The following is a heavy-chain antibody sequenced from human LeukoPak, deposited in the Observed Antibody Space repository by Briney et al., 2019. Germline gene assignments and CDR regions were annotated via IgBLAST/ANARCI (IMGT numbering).Heavy chain of an antibody. V-gene: IGHV3-66*01. CDR3: ARDRTAADSLGGFDP. CDR1: GFTVSSNY. CDR2: SYSGGST. J-gene: IGHJ5*02. Sequence: HPGGSLRLSCAPSGFTVSSNYMRWLRQAPGRGLECVSVSYSGGSTSYADSVKGRFTISRDNSKNTLYLQMNSLRAEDTAVYYCARDRTAADSLGGFDPWGQGTLVTVSS. D-gene: IGHD6-13*01.